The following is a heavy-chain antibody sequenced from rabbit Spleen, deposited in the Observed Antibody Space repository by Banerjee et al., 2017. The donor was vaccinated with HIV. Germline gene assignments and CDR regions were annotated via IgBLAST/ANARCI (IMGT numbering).Heavy chain of an antibody. CDR3: ARDLTGVIGWNFKL. D-gene: IGHD1-1*01. CDR2: IDPVFGIT. Sequence: QEQLEESGGGLVKPGGTLTLTCTVSGFSFSSIYWICWVRQAPGKGLEWIGYIDPVFGITYYANWVNGRFSISRENAQNTVFLQMTSLTAADTATYFCARDLTGVIGWNFKLWGPGTLVTVS. V-gene: IGHV1S45*01. J-gene: IGHJ4*01. CDR1: GFSFSSIYW.